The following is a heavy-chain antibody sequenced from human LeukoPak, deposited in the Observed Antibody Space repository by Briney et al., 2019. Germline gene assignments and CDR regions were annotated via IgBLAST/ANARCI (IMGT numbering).Heavy chain of an antibody. CDR3: AKAAFDTIVVVPAALGCYMDV. D-gene: IGHD2-2*01. J-gene: IGHJ6*03. V-gene: IGHV3-23*01. CDR2: ISGSGGST. Sequence: PGESLRLSCAASGFTFSSYAMSWVRQAPGKGLEWVSAISGSGGSTYYADSVKGRFTISRDNSKNTLYLQMNSLRAEDTAVYYCAKAAFDTIVVVPAALGCYMDVWGKGTTVTVSS. CDR1: GFTFSSYA.